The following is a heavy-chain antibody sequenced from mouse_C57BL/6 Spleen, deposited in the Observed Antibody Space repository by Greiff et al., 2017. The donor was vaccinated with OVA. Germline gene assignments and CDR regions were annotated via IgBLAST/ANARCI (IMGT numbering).Heavy chain of an antibody. CDR1: GYTFTDYY. D-gene: IGHD4-1*01. J-gene: IGHJ2*01. CDR3: ARRDLGEDYFDY. Sequence: QVQLQQSGAELVRPGASVKLSCKASGYTFTDYYINWVKQRPGQGLEWIARIYPGSGNTYYNEKFKGKATLTAEKSSSTAYMQLSSLTSEDSAVYFCARRDLGEDYFDYWGQGTTLTVSS. V-gene: IGHV1-76*01. CDR2: IYPGSGNT.